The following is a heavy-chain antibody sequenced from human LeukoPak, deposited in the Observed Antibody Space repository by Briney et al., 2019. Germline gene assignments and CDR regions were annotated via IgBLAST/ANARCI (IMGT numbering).Heavy chain of an antibody. V-gene: IGHV4-34*01. CDR1: GGSFSGYY. Sequence: SETLSLTCAVYGGSFSGYYWSWIRQPPGKGLEWIGEINHSGSTNYNPSLKSRVTISVDTPKNQFSLKLSSVTAADTAVYYCARGRGYCSGGSCYSREYFDYWGQGTLVTVSS. D-gene: IGHD2-15*01. CDR3: ARGRGYCSGGSCYSREYFDY. J-gene: IGHJ4*02. CDR2: INHSGST.